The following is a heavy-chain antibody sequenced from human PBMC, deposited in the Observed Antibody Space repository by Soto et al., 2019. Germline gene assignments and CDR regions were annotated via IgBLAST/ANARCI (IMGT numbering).Heavy chain of an antibody. Sequence: QVQLVQSGAEVKKPGASVKVSCKASGYTFTSYGISWVRQAPGQGLEWMGWISAYNGNTNYAQKLQGRVTMTTDTSTSTAYMELRRLRSDDAAGYYCARWGHSIAVAVGNAFDIWGQGTMVTVSS. CDR2: ISAYNGNT. CDR1: GYTFTSYG. D-gene: IGHD6-19*01. J-gene: IGHJ3*02. CDR3: ARWGHSIAVAVGNAFDI. V-gene: IGHV1-18*04.